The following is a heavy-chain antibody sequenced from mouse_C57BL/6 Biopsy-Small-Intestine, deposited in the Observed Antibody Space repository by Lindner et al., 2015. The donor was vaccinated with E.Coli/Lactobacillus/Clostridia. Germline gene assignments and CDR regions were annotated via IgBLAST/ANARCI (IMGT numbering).Heavy chain of an antibody. D-gene: IGHD2-10*01. CDR2: INPDSGGA. CDR1: GYTFTGKY. Sequence: SVKVSCKASGYTFTGKYIHWVRQAPAQGLEWMGWINPDSGGAFYAQNFQGRVTMTRDTSVTTAYMELSRLRSDDTAVYYCARDLGTYSDFDFWGQGTLVTVSS. CDR3: ARDLGTYSDFDF. V-gene: IGHV1S29*02. J-gene: IGHJ4*01.